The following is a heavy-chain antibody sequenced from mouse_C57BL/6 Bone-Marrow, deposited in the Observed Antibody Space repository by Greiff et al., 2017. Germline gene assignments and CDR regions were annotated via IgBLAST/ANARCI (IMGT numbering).Heavy chain of an antibody. Sequence: VQLQQSGPGLVKPSQSLSLTCSVTGYSITSGYYWNWIRQFPGNKLEWMGYISYDGSNNYNPSLKNRISITRDTSKNQFFLKLNSVTTEDTATYYCARRYGSSWFAYWGQGTLVTVSA. CDR3: ARRYGSSWFAY. CDR2: ISYDGSN. D-gene: IGHD1-1*01. V-gene: IGHV3-6*01. CDR1: GYSITSGYY. J-gene: IGHJ3*01.